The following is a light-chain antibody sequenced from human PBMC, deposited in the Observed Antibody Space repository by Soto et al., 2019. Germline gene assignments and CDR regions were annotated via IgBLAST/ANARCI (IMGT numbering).Light chain of an antibody. CDR3: QQYNNWPWT. J-gene: IGKJ1*01. V-gene: IGKV3-15*01. CDR2: GAS. CDR1: QSISDT. Sequence: EIVLTQSPGTLSLSPGERATLSCRASQSISDTLAWYQQKPGQAPRLLIHGASTRATGFPARFSGSGSGTDFTLTISSLRSEDFAVYYCQQYNNWPWTFGQGTKVDIK.